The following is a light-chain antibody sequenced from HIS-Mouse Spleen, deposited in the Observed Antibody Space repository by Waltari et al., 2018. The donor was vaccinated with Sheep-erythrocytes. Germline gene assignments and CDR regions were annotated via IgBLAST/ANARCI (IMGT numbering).Light chain of an antibody. CDR3: KQSYSTPPLT. J-gene: IGKJ4*01. V-gene: IGKV1-39*01. CDR1: QSISSY. Sequence: DIQMTQSPSSLSASVGDRVTITCRASQSISSYLNWYQQKPGKAPKLLIYAASSLQSGVPSRFSGSGSGTDFTLTISSLQPEDFATYYCKQSYSTPPLTFGGGTK. CDR2: AAS.